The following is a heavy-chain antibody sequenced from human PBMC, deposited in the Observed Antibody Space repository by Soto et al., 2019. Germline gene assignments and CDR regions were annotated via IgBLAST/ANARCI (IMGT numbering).Heavy chain of an antibody. V-gene: IGHV6-1*01. Sequence: PSQTLSLTCVISGDSVSSNSAAWNWIRQSPSRGLEWLGRTYYRSKWYNDYAVSVKSRITINPDTSKNQFSLQLNSVTPEDTAVYYCARGTGYSSGWYTEWFDPWGQGTPVTVSS. CDR3: ARGTGYSSGWYTEWFDP. D-gene: IGHD6-19*01. CDR1: GDSVSSNSAA. J-gene: IGHJ5*02. CDR2: TYYRSKWYN.